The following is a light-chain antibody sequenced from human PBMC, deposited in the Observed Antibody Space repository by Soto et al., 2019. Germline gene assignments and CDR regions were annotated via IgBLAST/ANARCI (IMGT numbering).Light chain of an antibody. V-gene: IGKV3-20*01. J-gene: IGKJ2*01. CDR1: QSVSLNS. CDR2: GAS. CDR3: QQYSNSPYT. Sequence: IVLTQSPGTLSLSPGDRATLSCRASQSVSLNSIAWYQQQPGQAPRLLIYGASNRATGIPDRFSGSGSETGFTEFTLAISRLEPEDCAVYYCQQYSNSPYTFGQGTKLEIK.